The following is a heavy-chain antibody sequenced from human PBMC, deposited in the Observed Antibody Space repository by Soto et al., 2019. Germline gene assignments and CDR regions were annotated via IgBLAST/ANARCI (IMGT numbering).Heavy chain of an antibody. CDR1: GFSFKTYG. J-gene: IGHJ4*02. V-gene: IGHV3-30*18. CDR3: AKAIYDTGVDDY. D-gene: IGHD3-16*01. CDR2: ISIDGSNV. Sequence: QVQVVESGGGVVQPGTSLRLSCAASGFSFKTYGMHWVRQAPGKGLEWVALISIDGSNVYYADSVKGRFTVSRDNSKNMVFLQMNSLRPDDTALYYCAKAIYDTGVDDYWGQGTQVTVYS.